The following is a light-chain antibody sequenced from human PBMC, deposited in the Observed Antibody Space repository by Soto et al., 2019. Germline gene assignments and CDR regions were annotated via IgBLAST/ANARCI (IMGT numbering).Light chain of an antibody. CDR2: DAS. V-gene: IGKV1-13*02. CDR3: QQFNSYPWT. Sequence: AIQLTQSPSSLSASVGDRVTITWRASQGISSALAWYQQKPGKAPKLLIYDASSLESGVPSRFSGSGSGTEFTLTISSLQPEDFATYYCQQFNSYPWTFGQGTKVEIK. J-gene: IGKJ1*01. CDR1: QGISSA.